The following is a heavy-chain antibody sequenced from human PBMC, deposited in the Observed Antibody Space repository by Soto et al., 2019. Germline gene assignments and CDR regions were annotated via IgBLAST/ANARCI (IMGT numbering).Heavy chain of an antibody. V-gene: IGHV3-11*01. CDR3: ARGTRNSGHAFDI. D-gene: IGHD3-10*01. Sequence: QVQLVESGGGLVKPGGSLRLSCAASGFTFGDSYMSWIRQAPGKGLEWISCISYSGDTTYYAASVKGRFTVSRDNTKNSLYLQMNSPRAEDTAVYYCARGTRNSGHAFDIWGQGTMVTISS. CDR1: GFTFGDSY. CDR2: ISYSGDTT. J-gene: IGHJ3*02.